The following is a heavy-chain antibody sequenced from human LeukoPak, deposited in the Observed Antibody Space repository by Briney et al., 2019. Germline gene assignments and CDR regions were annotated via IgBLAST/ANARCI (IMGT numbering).Heavy chain of an antibody. CDR1: GFTLSVHW. D-gene: IGHD5-18*01. CDR2: ISYDGTNK. Sequence: GGSLRLSCAASGFTLSVHWMYWVRQAPGKGLEWEALISYDGTNKYYADSVKGRFTISRDNSKNTLYLQMNSLRAEDTAVYYCAKDHSKIQPFDYWGQGTMVTVSS. V-gene: IGHV3-30*18. CDR3: AKDHSKIQPFDY. J-gene: IGHJ4*02.